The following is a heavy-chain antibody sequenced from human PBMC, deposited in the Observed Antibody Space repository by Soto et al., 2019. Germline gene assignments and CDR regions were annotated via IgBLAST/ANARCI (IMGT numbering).Heavy chain of an antibody. Sequence: ASVKVSCKASGYTFRTSGMSWLRQAPGQGLEWMGWISTYNGDTNDAPKFQDRVTMTSDTSTSTVYMELRSLRSDDTAVYYCARAGAAPYYYYGMDVWGQGTRVTVSS. D-gene: IGHD2-15*01. CDR3: ARAGAAPYYYYGMDV. CDR2: ISTYNGDT. J-gene: IGHJ6*02. CDR1: GYTFRTSG. V-gene: IGHV1-18*01.